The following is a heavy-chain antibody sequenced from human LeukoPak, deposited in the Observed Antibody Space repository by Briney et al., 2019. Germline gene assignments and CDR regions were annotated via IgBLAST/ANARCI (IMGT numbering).Heavy chain of an antibody. CDR2: INSDGSST. Sequence: PGGSLRLSCAASGFTFSSYWMHWVRQAPGKGLVWVSRINSDGSSTSYADSVKGRFTISRGNAKNTLYLQMNSLRAEDTAVYYCARPQNYYYGMDVWGQGTTVTVSS. CDR1: GFTFSSYW. CDR3: ARPQNYYYGMDV. V-gene: IGHV3-74*01. J-gene: IGHJ6*02.